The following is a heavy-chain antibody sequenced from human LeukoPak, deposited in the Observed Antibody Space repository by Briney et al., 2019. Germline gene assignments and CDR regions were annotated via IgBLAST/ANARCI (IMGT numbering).Heavy chain of an antibody. CDR3: VRSRQASGLLGS. Sequence: PSETLSLTCTVSGGSMNSGDYYWSWIRQPPGKGLEWIGYIYYTGNTYYNPSLKSRVSMSVDTSKNQFSLKLNSVTAADTAVYYCVRSRQASGLLGSWGQGTLVAVSS. D-gene: IGHD3-10*01. J-gene: IGHJ5*01. V-gene: IGHV4-30-4*01. CDR2: IYYTGNT. CDR1: GGSMNSGDYY.